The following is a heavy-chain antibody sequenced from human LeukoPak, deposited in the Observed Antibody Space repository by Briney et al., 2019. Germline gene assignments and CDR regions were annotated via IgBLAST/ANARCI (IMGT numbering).Heavy chain of an antibody. CDR3: VRDLGATFSYAMDV. V-gene: IGHV3-30*04. D-gene: IGHD1-26*01. CDR1: GFSFSSYV. CDR2: ISYDGNDN. J-gene: IGHJ6*02. Sequence: GGSLRLSCAASGFSFSSYVMHWVRQAPGKGLEWVTLISYDGNDNDYGDSVKGRFTSSRDNFKNTLFLHMTSLRPEDTAVYYCVRDLGATFSYAMDVWGQGTAVIVSS.